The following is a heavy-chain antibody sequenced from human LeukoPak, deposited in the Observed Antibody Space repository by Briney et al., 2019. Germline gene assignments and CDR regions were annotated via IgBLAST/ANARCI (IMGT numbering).Heavy chain of an antibody. CDR2: IYYSGST. J-gene: IGHJ4*02. Sequence: SETLSLTCTVSGGYISSSSYNWGWIRQPPGKGLEWIGSIYYSGSTYYSPSLQSRVTISVDTSKNQFSLKLTSVTAADTAVYYCARQXTYGYDFDYWGQGTLVTVSS. CDR3: ARQXTYGYDFDY. V-gene: IGHV4-39*01. CDR1: GGYISSSSYN. D-gene: IGHD5-18*01.